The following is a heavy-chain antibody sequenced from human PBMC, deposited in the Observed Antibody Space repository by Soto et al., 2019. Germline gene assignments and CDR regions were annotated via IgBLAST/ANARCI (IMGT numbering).Heavy chain of an antibody. J-gene: IGHJ4*02. CDR2: SRDKGNSYST. V-gene: IGHV3-72*01. Sequence: EVHLVESGGGLVQPGGSLRLSCAGSGFTFSDYYIDWVRQAPGKGLEWVGRSRDKGNSYSTDYAESVKGRFTVSRDTSKNSLYLQMNSLKADDTVLYGCARSIPGTTSFDTWGQGTLVTVSS. CDR3: ARSIPGTTSFDT. CDR1: GFTFSDYY. D-gene: IGHD1-7*01.